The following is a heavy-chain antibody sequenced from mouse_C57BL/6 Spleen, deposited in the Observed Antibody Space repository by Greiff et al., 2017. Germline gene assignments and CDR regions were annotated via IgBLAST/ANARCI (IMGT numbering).Heavy chain of an antibody. J-gene: IGHJ2*01. V-gene: IGHV3-6*01. Sequence: EVHLVESGPGLVKPSQSLSLTCSVTGYSITSGYYWNWIRQFPGNKLEWMGYISYDGSNNYNPSLKNRISITRDTSKNQFFLKLNSVTTEDTATYYCARERLRVFDYWGQGTTLTVSS. CDR3: ARERLRVFDY. D-gene: IGHD2-4*01. CDR2: ISYDGSN. CDR1: GYSITSGYY.